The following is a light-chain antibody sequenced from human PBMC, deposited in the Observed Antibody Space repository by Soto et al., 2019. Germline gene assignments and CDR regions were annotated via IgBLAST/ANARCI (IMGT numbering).Light chain of an antibody. Sequence: EIVLTQSPITLSLSPGERATLSCRTSQSVSSNYLAWYQQKPGRAPRLLMYGASRRATGIPDRFSGSGSGTDFTLTISRLEPEDLAVYFCQQYGTSFWTFGQGTKVEIK. CDR3: QQYGTSFWT. CDR1: QSVSSNY. J-gene: IGKJ1*01. V-gene: IGKV3-20*01. CDR2: GAS.